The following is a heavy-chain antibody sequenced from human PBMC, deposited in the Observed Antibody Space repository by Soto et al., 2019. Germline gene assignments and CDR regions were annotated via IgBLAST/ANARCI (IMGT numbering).Heavy chain of an antibody. J-gene: IGHJ6*02. CDR1: GFTFSSYG. CDR3: AKDAGGGYGMDV. Sequence: GGSLRLSCAASGFTFSSYGMHWVRQAPGKGLEWVAVISYDGSNKYYADSVKGRFTISRDNSKNTLYLQMNSLRAEDTAVYYCAKDAGGGYGMDVWGQGTTVTVSS. V-gene: IGHV3-30*18. D-gene: IGHD3-10*01. CDR2: ISYDGSNK.